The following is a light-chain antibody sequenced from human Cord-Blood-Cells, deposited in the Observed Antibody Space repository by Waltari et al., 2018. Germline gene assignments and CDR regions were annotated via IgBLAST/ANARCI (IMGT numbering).Light chain of an antibody. V-gene: IGLV2-14*03. J-gene: IGLJ1*01. Sequence: QSALTQPASVSGPPGQSITIPCTGTRSDVGGYNYVSCYQQHPGKAPKLMIYDVSNRPSGVSNRFSGSKSGNTASLTISGLQAEDEADYYCSSYTSSSTLYVFGTGTKVTVL. CDR2: DVS. CDR1: RSDVGGYNY. CDR3: SSYTSSSTLYV.